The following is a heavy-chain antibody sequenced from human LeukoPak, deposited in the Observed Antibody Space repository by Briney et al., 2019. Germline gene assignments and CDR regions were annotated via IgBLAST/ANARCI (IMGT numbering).Heavy chain of an antibody. V-gene: IGHV4-39*07. CDR2: IYYSGST. J-gene: IGHJ4*02. CDR1: GGSISSSSYY. Sequence: PSETLSLTCTVSGGSISSSSYYWGWIRQLPGKGLEWIGSIYYSGSTYYNPSLKSRVTISVDTSKNQFSLKLSSVTAADTAVYYCARDSRNHMAESSFFDYWGQGTLVTVSS. CDR3: ARDSRNHMAESSFFDY. D-gene: IGHD1-14*01.